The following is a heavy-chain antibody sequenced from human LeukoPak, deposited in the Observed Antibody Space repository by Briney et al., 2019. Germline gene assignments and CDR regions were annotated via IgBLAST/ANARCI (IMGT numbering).Heavy chain of an antibody. V-gene: IGHV1-18*01. J-gene: IGHJ4*02. CDR2: ISAYNGNT. Sequence: GASVKVSCKASGYTFTSYGISWVRQAPGQGLEWMGWISAYNGNTNYAQKLQGRVTMTTDTSTSTAYMELRSLRSDDTAVYYCARDTGFLVVRGEKDFDYWGQGTLVTVSS. CDR1: GYTFTSYG. CDR3: ARDTGFLVVRGEKDFDY. D-gene: IGHD3-3*01.